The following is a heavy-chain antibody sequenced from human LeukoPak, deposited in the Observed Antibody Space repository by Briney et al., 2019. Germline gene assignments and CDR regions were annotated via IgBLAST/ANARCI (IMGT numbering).Heavy chain of an antibody. D-gene: IGHD2-2*01. CDR2: IYTSGST. CDR1: GGSISSGSYY. J-gene: IGHJ6*03. CDR3: ARDIIVVVPAPYYYYYYMDV. Sequence: PSETLSLTCTVSGGSISSGSYYWSWIRQPAGKGLEWIGRIYTSGSTNYNPSLKSRVTISVDTSKNQFSLKLSSVTAADTAVYYCARDIIVVVPAPYYYYYYMDVWGKGTTVTVSS. V-gene: IGHV4-61*02.